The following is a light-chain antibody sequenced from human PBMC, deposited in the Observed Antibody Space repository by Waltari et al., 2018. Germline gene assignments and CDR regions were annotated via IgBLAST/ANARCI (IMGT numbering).Light chain of an antibody. CDR1: QSVSRA. V-gene: IGKV3-20*01. CDR2: GAS. J-gene: IGKJ1*01. Sequence: EIVLTQSPGTLSLSPGERATISCRASQSVSRALAWYQQKPGQAPRLLIYGASNRATGLPDRFSGSGSVTDFSLTISSLEPEDFAVYYCQHYLRLPSTFGQGTKVEIK. CDR3: QHYLRLPST.